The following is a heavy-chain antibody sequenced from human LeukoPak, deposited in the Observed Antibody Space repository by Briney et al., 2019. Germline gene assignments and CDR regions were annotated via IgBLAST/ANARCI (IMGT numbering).Heavy chain of an antibody. CDR1: GYTFSNYA. D-gene: IGHD5-24*01. Sequence: GASVKVSCKASGYTFSNYAMNWVRQAPGQGLEWMGWINTNTGNPTYAQGFTGRFVFSLDTSVSTAYLQISSLKAEDTAVYYCVTRDGASDGFFNFDYWGQGTLVTVSS. V-gene: IGHV7-4-1*02. CDR2: INTNTGNP. CDR3: VTRDGASDGFFNFDY. J-gene: IGHJ4*02.